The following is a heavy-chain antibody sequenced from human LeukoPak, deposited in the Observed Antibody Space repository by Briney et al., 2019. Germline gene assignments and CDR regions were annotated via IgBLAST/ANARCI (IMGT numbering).Heavy chain of an antibody. D-gene: IGHD5-24*01. CDR1: GFTFSSYS. J-gene: IGHJ4*02. V-gene: IGHV3-21*01. Sequence: GGALRLSCAASGFTFSSYSMNWLRQAPGKGLEWVSSISSTSSYIYYADSVKGRFTISRDNSKKTLYLQMNSLKTEDTALYYCARQMGTILDGILDYWGQGTPVTVSS. CDR2: ISSTSSYI. CDR3: ARQMGTILDGILDY.